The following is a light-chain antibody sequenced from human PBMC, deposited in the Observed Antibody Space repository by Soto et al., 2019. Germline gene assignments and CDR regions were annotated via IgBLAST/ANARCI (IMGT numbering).Light chain of an antibody. CDR1: QSVSSTY. Sequence: EIVLTQSPGTLSLSPGERATLSCRASQSVSSTYLAWYQQKPGQAPRLLIYGASSRATGIPDRYSGSGSGTDFPLTISQLEPEDLAVYYYQHHSSLVLTFGGRTKAEIK. J-gene: IGKJ4*01. CDR2: GAS. CDR3: QHHSSLVLT. V-gene: IGKV3-20*01.